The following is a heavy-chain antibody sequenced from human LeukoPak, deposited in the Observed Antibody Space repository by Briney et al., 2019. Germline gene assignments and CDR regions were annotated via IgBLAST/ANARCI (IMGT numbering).Heavy chain of an antibody. CDR1: GYTFTSYG. Sequence: GASVKVSCKASGYTFTSYGISWVRQAPGQGLEWMGWINPNSGGTNYAQKFQGWVTMTRDTSISTAYMELSRLRSDDTAVYYCARGGGRVVTYDYWGQGTLVTVSS. D-gene: IGHD2-21*02. CDR3: ARGGGRVVTYDY. J-gene: IGHJ4*02. V-gene: IGHV1-2*04. CDR2: INPNSGGT.